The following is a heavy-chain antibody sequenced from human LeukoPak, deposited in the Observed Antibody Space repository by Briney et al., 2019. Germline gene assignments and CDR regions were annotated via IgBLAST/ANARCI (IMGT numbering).Heavy chain of an antibody. CDR3: VSFYETY. CDR1: GNYW. CDR2: INSDGSWT. Sequence: GGPLRLSCAASGNYWMHWVRQAPGKGLVWVSHINSDGSWTSYADSVKGRFTISKDNAKNTVYLQMNNLRAEDTAVYYCVSFYETYWGWGTLVTVSS. D-gene: IGHD2-2*01. J-gene: IGHJ4*02. V-gene: IGHV3-74*01.